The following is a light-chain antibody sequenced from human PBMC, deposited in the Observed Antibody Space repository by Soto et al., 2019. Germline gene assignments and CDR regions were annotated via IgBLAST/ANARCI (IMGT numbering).Light chain of an antibody. V-gene: IGLV2-8*01. J-gene: IGLJ1*01. Sequence: QSALTQPPSASGSPGQSVTISCTGTSSDVGGYNYVSWYQQHPGKAPKLMIYEVSKRPSGVPDRFSGSKSGNTASLTVSGLQAEDEADCYCSSYAGSNNPYVFGTGTKVTVL. CDR3: SSYAGSNNPYV. CDR2: EVS. CDR1: SSDVGGYNY.